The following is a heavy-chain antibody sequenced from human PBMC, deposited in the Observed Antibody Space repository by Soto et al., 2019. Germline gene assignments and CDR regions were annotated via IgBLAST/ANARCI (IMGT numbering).Heavy chain of an antibody. J-gene: IGHJ4*02. D-gene: IGHD3-22*01. Sequence: QVQLVQSGAEVKKPGSSVKVSCKASGGTFSSYAISWVRQAPGQGLECLGGIIPIFGTANYAQKFQGRVTITEDKSTSTAYMELSSLRSEDTALYYCAATAPKYYYDSSGYYPIFDSWGQGTLVTVSS. CDR2: IIPIFGTA. CDR3: AATAPKYYYDSSGYYPIFDS. V-gene: IGHV1-69*06. CDR1: GGTFSSYA.